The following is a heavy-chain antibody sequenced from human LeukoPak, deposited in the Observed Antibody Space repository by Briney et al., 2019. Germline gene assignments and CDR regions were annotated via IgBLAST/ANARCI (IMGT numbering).Heavy chain of an antibody. J-gene: IGHJ5*02. CDR1: GGSISSSSYY. D-gene: IGHD1-20*01. CDR2: TYYSGST. Sequence: SETLSLTCTVSGGSISSSSYYWGWIRQPPGKGLEWIGSTYYSGSTYYNPSLKSRVTISVDTSKNQFSLKLSSVTAADTAVYYCARHHPLTGTTSRYYNWFDPWGQGTLVTVSS. CDR3: ARHHPLTGTTSRYYNWFDP. V-gene: IGHV4-39*01.